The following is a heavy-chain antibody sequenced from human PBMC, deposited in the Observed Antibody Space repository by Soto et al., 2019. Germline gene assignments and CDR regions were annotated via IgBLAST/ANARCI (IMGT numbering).Heavy chain of an antibody. CDR3: ARARFAMTTVTSPHFDY. CDR2: TIPIFGTA. J-gene: IGHJ4*02. Sequence: QVQLVQSGAEVKKPGSSVKVSCKASGGTFSSYAISWVRQAPGQGLEWMGGTIPIFGTATYAQKFQGRVTITADESTSTAYMELSSLRSEDTAVYYCARARFAMTTVTSPHFDYWGQGTLVTVSS. V-gene: IGHV1-69*01. CDR1: GGTFSSYA. D-gene: IGHD4-17*01.